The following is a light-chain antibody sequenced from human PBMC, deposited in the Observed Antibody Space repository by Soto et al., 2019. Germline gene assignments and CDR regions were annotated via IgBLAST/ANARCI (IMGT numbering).Light chain of an antibody. J-gene: IGKJ2*01. CDR3: QQYYATPYT. V-gene: IGKV4-1*01. CDR2: WAS. CDR1: QCVFYRTDNKDF. Sequence: DIVMTQSPDSLAVSLGERATISCKSSQCVFYRTDNKDFLAWYQQRPGQPPKLLISWASTRESGVPDRFSGSGSGIDFTLTISSPQPEDVAFYYCQQYYATPYTFDRGTKLQIK.